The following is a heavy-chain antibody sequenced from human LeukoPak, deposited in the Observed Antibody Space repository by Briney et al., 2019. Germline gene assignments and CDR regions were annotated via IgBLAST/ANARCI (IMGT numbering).Heavy chain of an antibody. CDR2: IKSKTDSRPP. CDR1: GFTFSNSW. V-gene: IGHV3-15*01. CDR3: TTDSSITMVNPDY. J-gene: IGHJ4*02. D-gene: IGHD3-10*01. Sequence: PGGSLRLSCAASGFTFSNSWMSWVRQAPGKGLEWVGRIKSKTDSRPPDYAAPVKRRFTISRDDSKNTLYLQMNSLKTEDTAVYYCTTDSSITMVNPDYWGQGTLVTVSS.